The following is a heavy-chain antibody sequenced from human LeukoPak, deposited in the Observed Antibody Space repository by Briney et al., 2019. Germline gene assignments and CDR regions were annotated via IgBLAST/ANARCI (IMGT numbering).Heavy chain of an antibody. Sequence: GGSVRLSCAASGFTFSSYWMHWVRQAPGKGLVWVSRINTDGSSTSYADSVKGRFTISRDNAKNTLYLQMNSLRAEDTAVYYCARVNDFGDYFDYWGQGTLVTVSS. V-gene: IGHV3-74*01. CDR1: GFTFSSYW. D-gene: IGHD3-3*01. CDR3: ARVNDFGDYFDY. J-gene: IGHJ4*02. CDR2: INTDGSST.